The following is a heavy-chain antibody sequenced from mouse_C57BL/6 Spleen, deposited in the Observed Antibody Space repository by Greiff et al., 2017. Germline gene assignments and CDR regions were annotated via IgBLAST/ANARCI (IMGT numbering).Heavy chain of an antibody. V-gene: IGHV1-15*01. Sequence: QVQLKQSGAELVRPGASVTLSCKASGYTFTDYEMHWVKQTPVHGLEWIGAIDPETGGTAYNQKFKGKAILTADKSSSTAYMELRSLTSEDSAVYYCTRRGYYFDYGGQGTTLTVSS. CDR3: TRRGYYFDY. J-gene: IGHJ2*01. CDR1: GYTFTDYE. CDR2: IDPETGGT.